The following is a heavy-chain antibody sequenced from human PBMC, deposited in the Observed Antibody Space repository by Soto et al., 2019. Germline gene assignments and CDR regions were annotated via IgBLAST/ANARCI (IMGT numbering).Heavy chain of an antibody. D-gene: IGHD1-26*01. CDR1: GFTFSSYA. J-gene: IGHJ4*02. V-gene: IGHV3-23*01. CDR3: AKRLLHGGYYTNAIDY. CDR2: ISGSGGST. Sequence: GGSLRLSCAASGFTFSSYAMSWVRRAPGKGLGWVSAISGSGGSTYYADSVKGRFTISRDNSKNTLYLQMNSLRAEDTAVYYCAKRLLHGGYYTNAIDYWGQGTLVTVSS.